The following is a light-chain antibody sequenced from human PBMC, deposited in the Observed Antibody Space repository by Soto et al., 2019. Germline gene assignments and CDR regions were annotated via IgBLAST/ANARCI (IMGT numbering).Light chain of an antibody. CDR1: QSVLYSSNNKNY. V-gene: IGKV4-1*01. CDR3: QQYYSTPIT. Sequence: EIVMTQSPDSLAVSLGESATINCKSSQSVLYSSNNKNYLAWYQQKPGQPPKLLIYWASTRESGVPDRFSGSGSGTDFTLTISSLQAEDVAFDYCQQYYSTPITFGQGTRLEFK. CDR2: WAS. J-gene: IGKJ5*01.